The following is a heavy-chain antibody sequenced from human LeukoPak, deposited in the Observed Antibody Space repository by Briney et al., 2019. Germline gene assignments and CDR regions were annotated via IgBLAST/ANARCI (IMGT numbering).Heavy chain of an antibody. V-gene: IGHV4-39*01. CDR2: ILYTGSS. CDR3: ARRASGSGGTHAGMDV. J-gene: IGHJ6*02. CDR1: GGSIISAVHY. D-gene: IGHD2-15*01. Sequence: TSETLSLTCSVSGGSIISAVHYWDWIRQPPGKGLEWIGSILYTGSSWVKPSLHSRASISVDTSRNQFSLRLYSVSATDTALYYCARRASGSGGTHAGMDVWGQGTTVIVSS.